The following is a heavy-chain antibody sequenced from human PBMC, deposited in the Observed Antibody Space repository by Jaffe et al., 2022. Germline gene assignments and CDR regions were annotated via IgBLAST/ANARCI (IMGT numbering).Heavy chain of an antibody. CDR3: ARVRYCSSTSCYYFDY. D-gene: IGHD2-2*01. J-gene: IGHJ4*02. CDR2: IYYTGST. CDR1: GGSINNYY. Sequence: QVQLQESGPGLVKPSETLSLTCSVSGGSINNYYWSWIRQPPGKGLEWIGYIYYTGSTNYNPSLKSRVTISVDTSKNQFSLKLSSVTAADTAVYYCARVRYCSSTSCYYFDYWGQGTLVTVSS. V-gene: IGHV4-59*01.